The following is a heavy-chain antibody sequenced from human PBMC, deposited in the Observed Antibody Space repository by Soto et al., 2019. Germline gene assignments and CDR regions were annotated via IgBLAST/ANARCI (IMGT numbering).Heavy chain of an antibody. V-gene: IGHV3-23*01. J-gene: IGHJ4*02. D-gene: IGHD6-13*01. CDR3: AASSSSFWPPYYFDY. CDR1: GFTFSSYA. Sequence: GGSLRLSCAASGFTFSSYAMSWVRQAPGKGLEWVSAISGSGGSTYYADSVKGRFTISRDNSKNTLYLQMNSLRAEDTAVYYCAASSSSFWPPYYFDYWGQGTLVTVSS. CDR2: ISGSGGST.